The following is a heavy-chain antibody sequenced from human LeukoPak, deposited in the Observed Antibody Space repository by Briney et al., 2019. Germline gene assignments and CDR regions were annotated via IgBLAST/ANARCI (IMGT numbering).Heavy chain of an antibody. J-gene: IGHJ4*02. CDR2: INWNGGST. Sequence: GGSLRLSCAASEFTFSSYWMSWVRQAPGKGLEWVSGINWNGGSTGYADSVKGRFTISRDNAKNSLYLQMNSLRAEDTALYYCARVCGSGSRGGQGTLVTVSS. V-gene: IGHV3-20*04. CDR1: EFTFSSYW. D-gene: IGHD3-10*01. CDR3: ARVCGSGSR.